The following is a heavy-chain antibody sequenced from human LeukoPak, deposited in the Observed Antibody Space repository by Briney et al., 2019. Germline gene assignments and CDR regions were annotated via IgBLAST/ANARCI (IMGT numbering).Heavy chain of an antibody. Sequence: SETLSLTCTVSGGSISSSNYYWDWIRQPPGKGLEWIGNIYYRGSTSYNPSLRSRVTISVDTSKNQFSLKLSSVTAADTAVYYCARQDGRGRPNAFDYWGQGIPVTVSS. CDR2: IYYRGST. J-gene: IGHJ4*02. CDR1: GGSISSSNYY. CDR3: ARQDGRGRPNAFDY. V-gene: IGHV4-39*01. D-gene: IGHD5-24*01.